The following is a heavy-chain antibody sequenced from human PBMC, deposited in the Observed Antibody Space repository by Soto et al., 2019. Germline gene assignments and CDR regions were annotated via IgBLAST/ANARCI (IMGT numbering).Heavy chain of an antibody. CDR1: GFTFSSYA. V-gene: IGHV3-64*01. J-gene: IGHJ4*02. D-gene: IGHD3-10*01. CDR3: ARGARFGELLCEFDY. Sequence: GGSLRLSCAASGFTFSSYAMHWVRQAPGKGLEYVSAISSNGGSTYYANSVKGRFTISRDNSKNTLYLQMGSLRAEDMAVYYCARGARFGELLCEFDYWGQGTLVTVSS. CDR2: ISSNGGST.